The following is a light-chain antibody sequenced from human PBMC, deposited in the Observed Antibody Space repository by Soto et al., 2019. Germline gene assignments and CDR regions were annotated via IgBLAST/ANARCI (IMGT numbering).Light chain of an antibody. CDR1: SSDVGKYDY. J-gene: IGLJ1*01. CDR3: AAWDDSLDGYV. V-gene: IGLV2-8*01. CDR2: EVS. Sequence: QSALTQPPSASGSPGQSVTISCTGTSSDVGKYDYVSWFQHHPGKAPKLIIYEVSKRPSGVPDRFSGSKSGSTASLTVSGLQAEDEADYYCAAWDDSLDGYVFGTGTKV.